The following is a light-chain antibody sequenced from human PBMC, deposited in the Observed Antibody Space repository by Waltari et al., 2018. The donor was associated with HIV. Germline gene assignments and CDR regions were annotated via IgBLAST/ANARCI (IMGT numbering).Light chain of an antibody. CDR1: HGVLSWLQNKNF. CDR2: WAS. J-gene: IGKJ1*01. CDR3: QQYHSIPWT. Sequence: DIILTQSPDSLAVSLGDRATIHCKSSHGVLSWLQNKNFLAWYQQKPGQPPKSGFYWASTRESGVPARFIGSGSGAEFSLTISSLQAEDVAIYYCQQYHSIPWTFGQGTKVEIK. V-gene: IGKV4-1*01.